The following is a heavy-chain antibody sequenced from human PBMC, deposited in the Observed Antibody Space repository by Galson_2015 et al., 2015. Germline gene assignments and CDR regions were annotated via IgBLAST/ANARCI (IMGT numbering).Heavy chain of an antibody. J-gene: IGHJ4*02. CDR3: ARGGGPYCSSTSCYFDY. CDR2: IIPIFGTA. CDR1: GGTFSSYA. Sequence: SCKASGGTFSSYAISWVRQAPGQGLEWMGGIIPIFGTANYAQKFQGRVTITADESTSTAYMELSSLRSEDTAVYYCARGGGPYCSSTSCYFDYWGQGTLVTVSS. V-gene: IGHV1-69*01. D-gene: IGHD2-2*01.